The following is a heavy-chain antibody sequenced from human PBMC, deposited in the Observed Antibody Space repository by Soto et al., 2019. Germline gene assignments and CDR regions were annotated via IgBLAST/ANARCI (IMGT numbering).Heavy chain of an antibody. CDR1: GFSLSTSGVG. Sequence: PTLVNPTQTLTLTCTFSGFSLSTSGVGVCWIRQPPGKALEWLALIYWDDDKRYSPSLKSRLTITKDTSKNQVVLTMTNMDPVETAAYYLPHRLGGLAYCGGDFYSVWSDPWGQGTLGTASS. CDR2: IYWDDDK. D-gene: IGHD2-21*01. J-gene: IGHJ5*02. V-gene: IGHV2-5*02. CDR3: PHRLGGLAYCGGDFYSVWSDP.